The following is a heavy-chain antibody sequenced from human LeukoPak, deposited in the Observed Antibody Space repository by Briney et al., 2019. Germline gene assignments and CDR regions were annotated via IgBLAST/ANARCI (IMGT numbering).Heavy chain of an antibody. D-gene: IGHD6-6*01. Sequence: SGPTLVKPTQTLTLTCTFSGFSLSTSGVGVGWIRQPPGKALEWLSVIYWNDDKRYSPSLKSGLTITKDTSKNQVVLTMTNMDPVDTATYYCAHRGSSSLLDYWGQGTLVTVSS. V-gene: IGHV2-5*01. J-gene: IGHJ4*02. CDR3: AHRGSSSLLDY. CDR2: IYWNDDK. CDR1: GFSLSTSGVG.